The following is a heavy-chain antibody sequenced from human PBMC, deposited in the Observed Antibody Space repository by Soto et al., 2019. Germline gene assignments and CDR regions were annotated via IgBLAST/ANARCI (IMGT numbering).Heavy chain of an antibody. J-gene: IGHJ4*02. D-gene: IGHD2-15*01. CDR3: ARVGPDCSGGSCYLDY. V-gene: IGHV4-30-4*01. CDR1: GGSISSGDYY. Sequence: QVQLQESGPGLVKPSQTLSLTCTVSGGSISSGDYYWSWIRQPPGKGLEWFGYIYYSGSTYYNPSLKSRVTISVDTSKNQFSLKLSSVTAADMAVYYCARVGPDCSGGSCYLDYWGQGTLVTVSS. CDR2: IYYSGST.